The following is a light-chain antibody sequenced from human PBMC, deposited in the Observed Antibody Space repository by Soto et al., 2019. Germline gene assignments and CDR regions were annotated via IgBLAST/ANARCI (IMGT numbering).Light chain of an antibody. Sequence: QSVLTQPPSASGTPGQRVTISCSGSSSNIGSNYVYWYQQLPGTAPKLLIYRNNERPSGVPDRFSGSKSGTSASLAISGLRCEDEGDYYCASWDDSLSGPVFGGGTKLTVL. CDR1: SSNIGSNY. CDR3: ASWDDSLSGPV. V-gene: IGLV1-47*01. CDR2: RNN. J-gene: IGLJ3*02.